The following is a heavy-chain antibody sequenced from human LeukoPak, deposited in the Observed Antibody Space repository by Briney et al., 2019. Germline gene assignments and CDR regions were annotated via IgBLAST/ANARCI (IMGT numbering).Heavy chain of an antibody. V-gene: IGHV4-31*03. D-gene: IGHD5-12*01. CDR2: IYYSRST. CDR3: ASSEIMYGATKPKSYYYGMDV. J-gene: IGHJ6*02. Sequence: SETLSLTCTVSGGSISSGGYYWSWIRQHPGKGLEWIGYIYYSRSTYYNPSLKSRVTISVDTSKNQFSLKLSSVTAADTSVYYCASSEIMYGATKPKSYYYGMDVWGQGTTVTVSS. CDR1: GGSISSGGYY.